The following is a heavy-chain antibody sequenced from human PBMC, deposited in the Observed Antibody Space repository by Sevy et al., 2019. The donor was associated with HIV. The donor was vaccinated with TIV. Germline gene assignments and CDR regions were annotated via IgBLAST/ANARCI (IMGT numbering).Heavy chain of an antibody. V-gene: IGHV1-18*01. J-gene: IGHJ1*01. D-gene: IGHD2-15*01. CDR2: INTNNGNA. CDR3: AKDRGYCSGGSCYIQV. CDR1: GYPFTSFG. Sequence: ASVKVSCKGSGYPFTSFGISWVRQAPGQVLESIGWINTNNGNANYAQKYQGRVTMTRDTSTSTAYMELRSLRSDDTAVYYCAKDRGYCSGGSCYIQVWGQGTLVTVSS.